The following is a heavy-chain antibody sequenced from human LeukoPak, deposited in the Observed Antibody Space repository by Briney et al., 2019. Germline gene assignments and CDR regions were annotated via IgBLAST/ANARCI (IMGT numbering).Heavy chain of an antibody. CDR1: GGTISSYY. CDR2: VHYTGSA. Sequence: PSETLSLTCTVSGGTISSYYWSWIRQPPGKGLDWIGHVHYTGSANYNPSLKSRVTISMDTSKNQFSLRLSSVSAVDTAVYYCARVSGATITTFYGMDVWGQGTTVTVS. J-gene: IGHJ6*02. CDR3: ARVSGATITTFYGMDV. V-gene: IGHV4-59*01. D-gene: IGHD4-11*01.